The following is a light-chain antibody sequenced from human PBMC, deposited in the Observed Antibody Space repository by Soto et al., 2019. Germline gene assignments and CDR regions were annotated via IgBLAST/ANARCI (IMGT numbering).Light chain of an antibody. Sequence: EIVLTQSPGTLSLSPGERATLSCRASQSVSSSYLAWYQQKPGQAPRLLIYGASSRATGIPDRFSGSGSGTDFTLTISRLEPEDFAVYYCQQYCSSPPFTFGGGTMVEIK. J-gene: IGKJ4*01. CDR2: GAS. V-gene: IGKV3-20*01. CDR3: QQYCSSPPFT. CDR1: QSVSSSY.